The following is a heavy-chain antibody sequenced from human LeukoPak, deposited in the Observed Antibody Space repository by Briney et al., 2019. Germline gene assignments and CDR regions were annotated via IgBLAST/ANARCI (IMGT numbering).Heavy chain of an antibody. CDR3: AKGSDMAYYFDY. CDR2: IYSGGNT. J-gene: IGHJ4*02. D-gene: IGHD5-18*01. CDR1: GFTVSTNY. Sequence: GGSLRLSCAASGFTVSTNYMSWVRQAPGKGLEWVSVIYSGGNTYYTDSVKGRFTISRDNSKNTLYLQMNSLRAEDTALYYCAKGSDMAYYFDYWGQGTLVTVSS. V-gene: IGHV3-53*01.